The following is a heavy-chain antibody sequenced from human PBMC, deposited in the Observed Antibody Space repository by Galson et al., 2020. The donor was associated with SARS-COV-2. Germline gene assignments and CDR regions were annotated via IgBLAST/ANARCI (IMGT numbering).Heavy chain of an antibody. J-gene: IGHJ6*02. CDR2: IRSKAYGGTT. Sequence: GGSLRLSCTASGFTFGDYAMSWFRQAPGKGLEWVGFIRSKAYGGTTEYAASVKGRFTISRDDSKSIAYLQMNSLKTEDTAVYYCTRAWYDSSDDHYYYYYYGMDVWVQGTTVTDSS. CDR3: TRAWYDSSDDHYYYYYYGMDV. D-gene: IGHD3-22*01. V-gene: IGHV3-49*03. CDR1: GFTFGDYA.